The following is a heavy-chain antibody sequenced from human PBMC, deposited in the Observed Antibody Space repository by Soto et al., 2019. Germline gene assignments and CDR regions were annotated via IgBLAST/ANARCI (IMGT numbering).Heavy chain of an antibody. Sequence: ASVKVSCKASGYTFTSYGIHWVRQAPGQRLEWMGWINAANGDTKYSPKFQGRVTITRDTSASTAYMELSSLRSEDTAVYYCVRRHVSATGIDWFDPWGQGTRVTVSS. CDR1: GYTFTSYG. CDR3: VRRHVSATGIDWFDP. V-gene: IGHV1-3*01. D-gene: IGHD6-13*01. CDR2: INAANGDT. J-gene: IGHJ5*02.